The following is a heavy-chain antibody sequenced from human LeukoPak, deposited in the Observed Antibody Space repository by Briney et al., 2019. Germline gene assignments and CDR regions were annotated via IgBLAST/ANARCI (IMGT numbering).Heavy chain of an antibody. CDR2: INHSGST. V-gene: IGHV4-34*01. CDR1: GFTFSNAW. D-gene: IGHD6-19*01. J-gene: IGHJ4*02. Sequence: GSLRLSCAASGFTFSNAWMSWVRQPPGKGLEWIGEINHSGSTNYNPSLKSRVTISVDTSKNQFSLKLSSVTAADTAVYYCAGAIAVAGTYFDYWGQGTLVTVSS. CDR3: AGAIAVAGTYFDY.